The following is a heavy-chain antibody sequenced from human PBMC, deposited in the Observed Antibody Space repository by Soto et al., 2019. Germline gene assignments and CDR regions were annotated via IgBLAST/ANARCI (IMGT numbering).Heavy chain of an antibody. J-gene: IGHJ4*02. CDR2: IYYSGST. V-gene: IGHV4-59*08. Sequence: SETLSLTCTVSGGSVSSYYWGWIRQSPGKALEWIGYIYYSGSTKYNPSLKSRVTMSVDTSNNQFSLRVSSVTAADTAVYYCARHSNRNYGLYYLAFWGRGALVTVSS. D-gene: IGHD4-4*01. CDR3: ARHSNRNYGLYYLAF. CDR1: GGSVSSYY.